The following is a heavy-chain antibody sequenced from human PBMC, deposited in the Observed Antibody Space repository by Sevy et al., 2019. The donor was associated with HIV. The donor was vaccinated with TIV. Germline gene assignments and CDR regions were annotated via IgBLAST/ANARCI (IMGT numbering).Heavy chain of an antibody. CDR3: AKDPYYDSSGLFDY. CDR1: GLTFSSYG. Sequence: GGSLRLSCAASGLTFSSYGMHWVRQAPGKGLEWVAVISYDGSNKYYADSVKGRFTISRDNSKNTLYLQMNSLRAEDTAVYYCAKDPYYDSSGLFDYWGQGTLVTVSS. D-gene: IGHD3-22*01. CDR2: ISYDGSNK. J-gene: IGHJ4*02. V-gene: IGHV3-30*18.